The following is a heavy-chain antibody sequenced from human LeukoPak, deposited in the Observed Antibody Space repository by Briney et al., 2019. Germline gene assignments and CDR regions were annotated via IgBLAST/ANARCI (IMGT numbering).Heavy chain of an antibody. D-gene: IGHD4-17*01. Sequence: PGGSLRLSCAASGFTFSSYAMSWVRQAPGKGLEWVSAISGSGGSTYYADSVKGRFTISRDNSKNTLYLQMNSLRAEDTAIYYCAKYNGDLSYYFDYWGQGTLVTVSS. CDR3: AKYNGDLSYYFDY. CDR1: GFTFSSYA. CDR2: ISGSGGST. J-gene: IGHJ4*02. V-gene: IGHV3-23*01.